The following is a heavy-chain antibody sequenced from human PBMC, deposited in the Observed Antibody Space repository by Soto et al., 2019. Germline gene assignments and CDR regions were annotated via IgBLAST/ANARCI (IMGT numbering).Heavy chain of an antibody. J-gene: IGHJ5*02. CDR2: IYYSGST. CDR3: ARDLYDSSGSNWFDP. V-gene: IGHV4-59*01. Sequence: PSETLSLTCTVSGGSISSYYWSWIRQPPGKGLEWIGYIYYSGSTNYNPSLKSRVTISVDTSKNQFSLKLSSVTAADTAVYYCARDLYDSSGSNWFDPWGQGTLVTVSS. CDR1: GGSISSYY. D-gene: IGHD3-22*01.